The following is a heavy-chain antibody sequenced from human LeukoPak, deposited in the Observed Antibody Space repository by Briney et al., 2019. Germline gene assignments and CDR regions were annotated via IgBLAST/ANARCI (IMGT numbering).Heavy chain of an antibody. J-gene: IGHJ4*02. D-gene: IGHD6-19*01. CDR1: GLSVSSSY. V-gene: IGHV3-53*01. CDR3: ARDARLWAVAGSVYFDS. Sequence: GGSLRLSCAVSGLSVSSSYMSWGRRAPGKGLEWVSLIHATGSTDYADSVKGRFTISGDNFKNTVYLQMNSLRVEDTAVYYCARDARLWAVAGSVYFDSWGQGTLVTVSS. CDR2: IHATGST.